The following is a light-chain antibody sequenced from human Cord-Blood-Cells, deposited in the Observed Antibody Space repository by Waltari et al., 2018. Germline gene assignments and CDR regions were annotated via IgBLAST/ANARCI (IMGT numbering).Light chain of an antibody. Sequence: DIQMTQSPSTLSASVGDRVTITCRASQSISSWLAGYQQKPGKAPKLLIYKASSLESGVPSRFSVSGSGTEFTLTISSLQPDDFATYYCKQYNSYSSWTFGQGTKVEIK. J-gene: IGKJ1*01. CDR1: QSISSW. CDR3: KQYNSYSSWT. V-gene: IGKV1-5*03. CDR2: KAS.